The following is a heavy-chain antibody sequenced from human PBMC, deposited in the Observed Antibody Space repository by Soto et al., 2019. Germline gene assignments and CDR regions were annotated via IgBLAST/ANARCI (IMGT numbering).Heavy chain of an antibody. CDR3: ARRRIQLWLHNWFDP. CDR1: GGSTSSSNW. V-gene: IGHV4-4*02. CDR2: IYHSGST. D-gene: IGHD5-18*01. J-gene: IGHJ5*02. Sequence: SATLSLTCAVSGGSTSSSNWWSWVRQPPGKGLEWIGEIYHSGSTNYNPSLKSRVTISVDKSKNQFSLKLSSVTAADTAVYYCARRRIQLWLHNWFDPWGQGTLVTVSS.